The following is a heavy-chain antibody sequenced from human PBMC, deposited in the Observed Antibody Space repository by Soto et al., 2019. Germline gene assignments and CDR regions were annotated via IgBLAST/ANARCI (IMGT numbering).Heavy chain of an antibody. V-gene: IGHV3-23*01. J-gene: IGHJ4*02. CDR1: GFTFSTYT. D-gene: IGHD4-17*01. Sequence: EVQLLESGGGLVQPGGSLRLSCAASGFTFSTYTMSWVRQPPGKGLEWVSAVLQTGSSTFYADSAKGRFTISRDNSKNTLYLQMNNLRAEDTAVYYCAKDFTPDGYWDFDYWGQGTLVTVSS. CDR2: VLQTGSST. CDR3: AKDFTPDGYWDFDY.